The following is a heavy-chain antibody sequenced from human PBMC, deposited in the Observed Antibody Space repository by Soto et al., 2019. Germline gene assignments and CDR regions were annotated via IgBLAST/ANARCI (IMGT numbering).Heavy chain of an antibody. V-gene: IGHV3-30*03. CDR1: GLTFSSCA. J-gene: IGHJ6*02. CDR2: ISYDGSNK. CDR3: AAETKSYFYGMDV. Sequence: QVQLVESGGGVVQPGRSLRLSCAASGLTFSSCAMHWVRQAPGKGLEWVALISYDGSNKYYVDSVKGRFTISRDNSKYTLDLQMNSLREEDTAVYYCAAETKSYFYGMDVWGQGTTVTVSS.